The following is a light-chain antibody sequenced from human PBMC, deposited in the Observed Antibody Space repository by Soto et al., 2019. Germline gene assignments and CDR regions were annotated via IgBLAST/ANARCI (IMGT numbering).Light chain of an antibody. Sequence: DIVMTQSPVTLSVSPGESATLSCTASERVSTNLAWYQQTPGQAPRLLIYSASRRPTDIPVRFSGSGSGAEFILTISSLQSEDFAIYYCQQYNTLPSTFGHGTKVEVK. V-gene: IGKV3-15*01. CDR1: ERVSTN. J-gene: IGKJ1*01. CDR2: SAS. CDR3: QQYNTLPST.